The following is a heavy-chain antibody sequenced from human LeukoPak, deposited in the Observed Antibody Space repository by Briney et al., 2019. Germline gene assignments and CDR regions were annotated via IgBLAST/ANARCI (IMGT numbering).Heavy chain of an antibody. J-gene: IGHJ4*02. D-gene: IGHD1-26*01. Sequence: PSETLSLTCTVSGASISNYYWSWIRQTPEKGLEWMGHIHSSGGSSYCPSLKSRLTLSIDTSRNQLSLKLPSVTAAGTAVYFCARLGSYHDFWGQGALVTVSS. V-gene: IGHV4-4*09. CDR3: ARLGSYHDF. CDR1: GASISNYY. CDR2: IHSSGGS.